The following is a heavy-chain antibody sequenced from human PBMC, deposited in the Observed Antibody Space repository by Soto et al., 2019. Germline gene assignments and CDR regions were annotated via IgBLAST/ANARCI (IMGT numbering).Heavy chain of an antibody. Sequence: GGSLRLSCAASGFTFCSYAMCWVRQAPGKGLEWVSAISGRGGCTYYADSVKGRFTISRDNSKNTLYLQMNSLRAEDTAVYYCAKDLCSGGRCYGFAYWGKGTLVTV. D-gene: IGHD2-15*01. V-gene: IGHV3-23*01. J-gene: IGHJ4*02. CDR1: GFTFCSYA. CDR2: ISGRGGCT. CDR3: AKDLCSGGRCYGFAY.